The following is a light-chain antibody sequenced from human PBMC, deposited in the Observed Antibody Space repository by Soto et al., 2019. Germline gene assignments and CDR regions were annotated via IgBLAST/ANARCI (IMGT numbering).Light chain of an antibody. CDR2: DVS. J-gene: IGLJ3*02. Sequence: QSVLTQPRSVSGSPGQSVTISCTGTSSDVGGYNYVSWYQQHPGKAPKLMMYDVSKRPSGVPDRFSGSKSGNTASLTISGLQAEDEADYYCCSYAGSYTWVCGGGTKLTVL. CDR3: CSYAGSYTWV. CDR1: SSDVGGYNY. V-gene: IGLV2-11*01.